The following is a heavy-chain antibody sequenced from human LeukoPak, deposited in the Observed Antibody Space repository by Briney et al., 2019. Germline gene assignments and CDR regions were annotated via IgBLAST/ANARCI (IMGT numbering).Heavy chain of an antibody. Sequence: KSSETLSLTCTVSGGSISGYYWSWIRQPPGKGLEWIGSIYYSGITNYNPSLKSRVTISVDTSKNKFSLKMSAVTAADTAVYHCARLRSGSSGYYSMDVWGQGTTVTVSS. CDR2: IYYSGIT. J-gene: IGHJ6*02. V-gene: IGHV4-59*08. CDR1: GGSISGYY. D-gene: IGHD3-22*01. CDR3: ARLRSGSSGYYSMDV.